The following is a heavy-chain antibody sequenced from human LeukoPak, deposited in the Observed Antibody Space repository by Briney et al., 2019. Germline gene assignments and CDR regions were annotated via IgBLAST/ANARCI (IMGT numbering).Heavy chain of an antibody. J-gene: IGHJ5*02. CDR1: GFTFTSSA. CDR2: IVVGSGNT. CDR3: AAESGDILTAIDP. V-gene: IGHV1-58*01. Sequence: GASVKVSCKASGFTFTSSAVQWVRQARGQRLEWIGWIVVGSGNTNYAQKFQERVTITRDMSTSTAYMELSSLRSEDTGVYYCAAESGDILTAIDPWGQGTLVTVSS. D-gene: IGHD3-9*01.